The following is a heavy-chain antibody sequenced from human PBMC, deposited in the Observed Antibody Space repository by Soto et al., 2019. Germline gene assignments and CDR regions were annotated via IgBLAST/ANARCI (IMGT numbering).Heavy chain of an antibody. CDR3: AGDGQSPAPYAFDM. CDR1: GFSFSSHA. CDR2: IWSDGSNR. J-gene: IGHJ3*02. Sequence: QVQLVESGGGVVQPGMSLRLSCATSGFSFSSHAIHWVRQAPGKGLEWVEQIWSDGSNRYYADSMRGRFTISRDFSNNMAFLQMDSLRAEDTAVYYCAGDGQSPAPYAFDMWGQGTLVIVSS. V-gene: IGHV3-33*01.